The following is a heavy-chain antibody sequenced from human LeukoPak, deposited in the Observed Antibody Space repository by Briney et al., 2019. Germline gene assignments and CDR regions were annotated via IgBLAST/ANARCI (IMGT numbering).Heavy chain of an antibody. J-gene: IGHJ4*02. V-gene: IGHV4-34*01. CDR1: GGSFSGYY. Sequence: PSETLSLTCAVYGGSFSGYYWSWIRQPPGKGLEWNGEINHSGSTNYNPSLKSRVTISVDTSKNQFSLKLSSVTAADTAVYYCASSTVTTTPLDYWGQGTLVTVSS. D-gene: IGHD4-17*01. CDR3: ASSTVTTTPLDY. CDR2: INHSGST.